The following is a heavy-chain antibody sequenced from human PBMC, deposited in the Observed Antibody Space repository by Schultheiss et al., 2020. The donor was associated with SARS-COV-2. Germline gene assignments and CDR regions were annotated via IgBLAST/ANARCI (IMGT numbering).Heavy chain of an antibody. V-gene: IGHV4-39*07. CDR3: ARGDYTAMVTNSGLFDY. J-gene: IGHJ4*02. Sequence: SETLSLTCTVSGGSISSGGYYWSWIRQPPGKGLEWIGSIYYSGSTNYNPSLKSRVTISVDTSKNQFSLKLSSVTAADTAVYYCARGDYTAMVTNSGLFDYWGQGTLVTVSS. D-gene: IGHD5-18*01. CDR2: IYYSGST. CDR1: GGSISSGGYY.